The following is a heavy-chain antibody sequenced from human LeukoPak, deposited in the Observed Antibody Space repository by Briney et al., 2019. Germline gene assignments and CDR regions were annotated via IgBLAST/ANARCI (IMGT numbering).Heavy chain of an antibody. D-gene: IGHD6-13*01. CDR2: INPNSGGT. V-gene: IGHV1-2*06. CDR3: AIGPRGSSWFYY. J-gene: IGHJ4*02. Sequence: ASVRVSCKASGYTFTGYYMHWVRQAPGQGLEWMGRINPNSGGTNYAQKFQGRVTMTRGTSISTAYMELSRLRSDDTAVYYCAIGPRGSSWFYYWGQGTLVTVSS. CDR1: GYTFTGYY.